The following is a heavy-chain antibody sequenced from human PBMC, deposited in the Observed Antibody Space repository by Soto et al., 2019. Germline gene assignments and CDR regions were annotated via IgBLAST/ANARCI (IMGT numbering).Heavy chain of an antibody. CDR1: GDALSGHW. CDR2: LNSDGTTT. V-gene: IGHV3-74*01. D-gene: IGHD3-10*01. J-gene: IGHJ5*02. CDR3: TGRFYYSS. Sequence: EVQLVESGGGLAQPGGSLRLSCLTSGDALSGHWMHWVRQSPGKGLVWVAGLNSDGTTTIYADSVKGPFTISRDNGKNTVYLQMDSLRVEDTAVYYGTGRFYYSSWGQGILVTVSS.